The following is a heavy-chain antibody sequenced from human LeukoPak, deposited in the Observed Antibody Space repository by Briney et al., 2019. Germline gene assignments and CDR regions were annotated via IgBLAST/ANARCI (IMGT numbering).Heavy chain of an antibody. CDR2: INTDGGRT. CDR1: GFRFSGYW. V-gene: IGHV3-74*01. D-gene: IGHD6-19*01. CDR3: VREFYSSGWYGFDY. J-gene: IGHJ4*02. Sequence: GGSLILSCAASGFRFSGYWMHWVRQAPGKGLVWVSLINTDGGRTAYADSVRGRFTISRDNAKNTLYLQMNSLRADDTAVYYCVREFYSSGWYGFDYWGQGTLVIVSS.